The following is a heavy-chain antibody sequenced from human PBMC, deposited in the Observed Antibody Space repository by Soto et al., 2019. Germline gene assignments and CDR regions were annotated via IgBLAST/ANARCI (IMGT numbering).Heavy chain of an antibody. CDR3: TRVRYFDRYYGMEV. CDR1: GNSISSGYYY. Sequence: SETLSLTCSLSGNSISSGYYYWSWIRQHTGKGLEWIGYIYYSRSTYYNPSLKSRVTLSVDTSKNQYSLKLSAVTAADTAVSYCTRVRYFDRYYGMEVWGQGTTVTV. D-gene: IGHD3-9*01. V-gene: IGHV4-31*03. J-gene: IGHJ6*02. CDR2: IYYSRST.